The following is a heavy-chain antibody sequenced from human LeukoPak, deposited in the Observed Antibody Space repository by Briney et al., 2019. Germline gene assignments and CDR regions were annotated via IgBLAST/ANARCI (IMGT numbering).Heavy chain of an antibody. J-gene: IGHJ3*02. CDR1: GASVSSGSYY. CDR3: ARHAYCGGDCFGGAFEI. CDR2: AYYTGST. Sequence: KSSETLSLTCSVSGASVSSGSYYWSWIRQPPGKGLEWIGYAYYTGSTNYNPSLKSRVTISLDTPKHQFSLKLNSVTAADTAVYYCARHAYCGGDCFGGAFEIWGQGTMVTVSS. V-gene: IGHV4-61*01. D-gene: IGHD2-21*02.